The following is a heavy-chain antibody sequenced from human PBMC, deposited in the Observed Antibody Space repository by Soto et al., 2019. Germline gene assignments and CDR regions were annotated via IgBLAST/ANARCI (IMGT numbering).Heavy chain of an antibody. CDR2: ISAYNGNT. CDR3: ARVRVSMVRGVITPYYYYGMDV. CDR1: GYTFTSYG. Sequence: ASVKVSCKASGYTFTSYGISWVRQAPGQGLEWMGWISAYNGNTNYAQKLQGRVTMTTDTSTSTAYMELRSLRSDDTAVYYCARVRVSMVRGVITPYYYYGMDVWGQGTTVTVSS. V-gene: IGHV1-18*04. D-gene: IGHD3-10*01. J-gene: IGHJ6*02.